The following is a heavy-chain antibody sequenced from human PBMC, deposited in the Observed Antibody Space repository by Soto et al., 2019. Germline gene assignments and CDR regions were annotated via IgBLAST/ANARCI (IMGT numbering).Heavy chain of an antibody. J-gene: IGHJ5*02. Sequence: GASVKVSCKASGGTFSSYAISWVRQAPGQGLEWVGGIIPIFGTANYAQKFQGRVTITADESTSTAYMELSSLRSEDTAVYYCARGGIWSGYYSFGWFDPWGQGTLVTVSS. D-gene: IGHD3-3*01. CDR1: GGTFSSYA. CDR3: ARGGIWSGYYSFGWFDP. CDR2: IIPIFGTA. V-gene: IGHV1-69*13.